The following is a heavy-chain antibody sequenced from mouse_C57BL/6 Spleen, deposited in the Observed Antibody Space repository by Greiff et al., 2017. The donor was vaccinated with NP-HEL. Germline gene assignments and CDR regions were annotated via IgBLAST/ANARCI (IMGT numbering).Heavy chain of an antibody. CDR3: ARDQDSNYIYAMDY. J-gene: IGHJ4*01. Sequence: EVQRVESGGGLVKPGGSLKLSCAASGFTFSSYAMSWVRQTPEKRLEWVATISDGGSYTYYPDNVKGRFTISRDNAKNNLYLQMSHLKSEDTAMYYCARDQDSNYIYAMDYWGQGTSVTVSS. CDR2: ISDGGSYT. V-gene: IGHV5-4*01. D-gene: IGHD2-5*01. CDR1: GFTFSSYA.